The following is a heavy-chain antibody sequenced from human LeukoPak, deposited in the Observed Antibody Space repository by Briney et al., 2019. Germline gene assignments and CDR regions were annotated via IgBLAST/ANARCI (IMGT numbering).Heavy chain of an antibody. CDR1: GFTFSSYG. V-gene: IGHV3-30*02. D-gene: IGHD2-2*02. Sequence: GGSLRLSCAASGFTFSSYGMHWVRQAPGKGLEWVAFIRYDGNNKYYADSLKGRFTISRDNSENTLFLQMNSLRAEDTAVYYSAKDMSSLVSVAIPNFDYWGQGTLVTVSS. CDR3: AKDMSSLVSVAIPNFDY. CDR2: IRYDGNNK. J-gene: IGHJ4*02.